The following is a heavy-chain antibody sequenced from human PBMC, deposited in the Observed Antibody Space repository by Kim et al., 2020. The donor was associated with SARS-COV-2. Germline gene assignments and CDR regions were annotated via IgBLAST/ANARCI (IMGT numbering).Heavy chain of an antibody. CDR2: INHSGST. J-gene: IGHJ4*01. Sequence: SETLSLTCAVYGGSFSGYYWSWIRQPPGKGLEWIGEINHSGSTNYNPSLKSRVTISVDTSKNQFSLKLSSVTAADTAVYYCARGAHYDSVWGSSSPDLD. CDR1: GGSFSGYY. V-gene: IGHV4-34*01. CDR3: ARGAHYDSVWGSSSPDLD. D-gene: IGHD3-16*01.